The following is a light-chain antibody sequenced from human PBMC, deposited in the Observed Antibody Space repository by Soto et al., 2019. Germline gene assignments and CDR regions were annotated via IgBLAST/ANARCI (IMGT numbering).Light chain of an antibody. J-gene: IGKJ1*01. CDR2: AAS. Sequence: DIQMTQSPSSLSASVGDRVTITCRASQSISSYLSWYQQKSGTAPKLLIYAASSLQSGVPSRFSGSGSGTDFTLTISSLQPEDFATYYCQQSYSTPRTFGQGTKVDIK. CDR1: QSISSY. CDR3: QQSYSTPRT. V-gene: IGKV1-39*01.